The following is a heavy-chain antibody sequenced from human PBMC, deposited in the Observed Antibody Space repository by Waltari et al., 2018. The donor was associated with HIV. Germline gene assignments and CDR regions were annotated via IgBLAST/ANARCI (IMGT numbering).Heavy chain of an antibody. Sequence: EVRLVESGGGLVKPGGSLRLSCEASGFTFTSYSMNWVRQAPGKGLEGVSIIRSSSSHIYYTDSLKGRFTISRDNAKNSLYLQMNSLRADDTAIYYCARDSPRLSGTSRFDYWGRGTLVTVSS. V-gene: IGHV3-21*02. D-gene: IGHD1-7*01. CDR3: ARDSPRLSGTSRFDY. J-gene: IGHJ4*02. CDR1: GFTFTSYS. CDR2: IRSSSSHI.